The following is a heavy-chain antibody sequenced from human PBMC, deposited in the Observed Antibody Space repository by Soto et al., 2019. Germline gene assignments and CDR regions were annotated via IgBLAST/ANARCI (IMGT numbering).Heavy chain of an antibody. J-gene: IGHJ6*02. Sequence: PGGSLRLSCAASGFTFSSYAMSWVRQAPGKGLEWVSAISGSGGSTYYADSVKGRFTISRDNSKNTLYLQMNSLRAEDTAVYYCAKDGTAAGWASYGFYYYYYGMDVWGQGTTGTVSS. D-gene: IGHD6-13*01. V-gene: IGHV3-23*01. CDR3: AKDGTAAGWASYGFYYYYYGMDV. CDR1: GFTFSSYA. CDR2: ISGSGGST.